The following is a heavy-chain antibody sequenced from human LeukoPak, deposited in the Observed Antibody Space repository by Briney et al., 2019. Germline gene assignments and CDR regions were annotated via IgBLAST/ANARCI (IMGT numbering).Heavy chain of an antibody. J-gene: IGHJ4*02. CDR3: ARTSDILTGYTIPFFF. CDR2: IYYSGST. CDR1: GGSISSYY. Sequence: SETLSLICTVSGGSISSYYWSWIRQPPGKGLEWIGYIYYSGSTNYNPSLKSRVTISVDTSKNQFSLKLSSVTAADTAVYYCARTSDILTGYTIPFFFWGQGTLVTVSS. D-gene: IGHD3-9*01. V-gene: IGHV4-59*08.